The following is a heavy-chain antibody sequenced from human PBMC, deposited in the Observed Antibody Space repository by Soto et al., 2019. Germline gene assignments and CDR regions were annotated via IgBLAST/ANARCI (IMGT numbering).Heavy chain of an antibody. CDR2: IYHSGST. D-gene: IGHD6-19*01. V-gene: IGHV4-4*02. CDR3: ARGLSLVVAGNRLGLPDY. Sequence: SKTLSPTCTVSGDSLSSNNWWNWVRPPPGKGLEWIGEIYHSGSTNYNPSLSSRVIISVDTSNNQFSLRLSSVTAADTAIYYCARGLSLVVAGNRLGLPDYWGQGTLVTVSS. CDR1: GDSLSSNNW. J-gene: IGHJ4*02.